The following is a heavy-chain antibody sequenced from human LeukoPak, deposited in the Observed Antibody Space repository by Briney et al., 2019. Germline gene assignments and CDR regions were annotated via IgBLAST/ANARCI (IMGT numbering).Heavy chain of an antibody. CDR1: GSIFSTYA. CDR2: ISYDGSTK. J-gene: IGHJ4*02. CDR3: ARELADSLDY. V-gene: IGHV3-30-3*01. D-gene: IGHD3-22*01. Sequence: HGRSLRLSCAASGSIFSTYAMHWVRQAPGKGLEWVAVISYDGSTKYYADSVKGRFTISRDNSKNTLYLQMNSLRAEDTAVYYCARELADSLDYWGQGTLVTVSS.